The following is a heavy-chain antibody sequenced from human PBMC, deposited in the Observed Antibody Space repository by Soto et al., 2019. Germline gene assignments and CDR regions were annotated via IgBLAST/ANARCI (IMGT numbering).Heavy chain of an antibody. V-gene: IGHV3-23*01. CDR1: GFTFSSYA. D-gene: IGHD6-19*01. Sequence: EVQLLESGGGLVQPGGSQRLSCAASGFTFSSYAMSWVRQAPGKGLEWVSAISGSGGSTYYADSVKGRFTISRDNSKNTLYLQMNSLRAEDTAVYYCAKFFLRSGGPSSGWTREDYWGQGTLVTVSS. J-gene: IGHJ4*02. CDR3: AKFFLRSGGPSSGWTREDY. CDR2: ISGSGGST.